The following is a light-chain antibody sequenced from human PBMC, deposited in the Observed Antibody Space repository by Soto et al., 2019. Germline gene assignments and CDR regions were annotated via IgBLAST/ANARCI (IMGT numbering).Light chain of an antibody. J-gene: IGKJ5*01. Sequence: IQMTQSPSTLSASVGDRGTIPGRDSKTVSSWLAWSPQKPAKAPTLLIYAASPLARAVPSRFSGSGSGTESTRSINSLQPDDFATYSCPQYPPSSIAFGQGTRLDIK. CDR3: PQYPPSSIA. CDR1: KTVSSW. V-gene: IGKV1-5*01. CDR2: AAS.